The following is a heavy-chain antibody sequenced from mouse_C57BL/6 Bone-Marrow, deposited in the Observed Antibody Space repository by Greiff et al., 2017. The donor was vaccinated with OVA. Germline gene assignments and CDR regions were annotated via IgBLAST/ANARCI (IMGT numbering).Heavy chain of an antibody. CDR3: ARAGAITTVGAFDD. V-gene: IGHV5-4*01. D-gene: IGHD1-1*01. Sequence: EVQLVESGGGLVKPGGSLKLSCAASGFTFSSYAMSWVRQTPEKRLEWVATISDGGSYTYYPDNVKGRFTLSRDNAKNNLYLQMSHLKSEDTAMYYCARAGAITTVGAFDDWGKGTTLTVSS. CDR2: ISDGGSYT. J-gene: IGHJ2*01. CDR1: GFTFSSYA.